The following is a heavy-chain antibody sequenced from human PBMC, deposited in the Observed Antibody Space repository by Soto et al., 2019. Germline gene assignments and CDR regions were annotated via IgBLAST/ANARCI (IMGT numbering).Heavy chain of an antibody. D-gene: IGHD5-12*01. J-gene: IGHJ5*02. V-gene: IGHV4-59*01. CDR2: IYYSGST. CDR3: ARYSGYDFGVLYNWFHP. CDR1: GGSISSYY. Sequence: SETLSLTCTVSGGSISSYYWSWIRQPPGKGLEWIGYIYYSGSTNYNPSLKSRVTISVDTSKNQFSLKLSSVTAADTAVYYCARYSGYDFGVLYNWFHPWGQGTLVTVSS.